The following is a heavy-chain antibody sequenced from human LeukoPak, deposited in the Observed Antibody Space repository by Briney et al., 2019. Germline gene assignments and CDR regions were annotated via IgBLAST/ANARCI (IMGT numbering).Heavy chain of an antibody. CDR3: AKDGDYGLGY. V-gene: IGHV3-30*18. D-gene: IGHD4-17*01. J-gene: IGHJ4*02. CDR1: GFTFSSYG. CDR2: ISYDGNNK. Sequence: GGSLRLSCAASGFTFSSYGMHWVRQAPGEGLEWVAVISYDGNNKYYADSVKGRFTISRDNSKNTLYLQMNSLRAEDTAVYYCAKDGDYGLGYWGQGTLVTVSS.